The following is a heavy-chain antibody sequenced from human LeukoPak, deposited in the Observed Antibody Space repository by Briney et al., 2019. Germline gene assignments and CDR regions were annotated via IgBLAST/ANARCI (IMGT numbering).Heavy chain of an antibody. V-gene: IGHV4-59*01. Sequence: SETLSLTCTVSGGSISSYYWSWIRQPPGKGLEWIGYIYHSGSTNYNPSLKSRVTISVDTSKNQFSLKLSSVTAADTAVYYCARPVLYSSSWYVGAFDIWGQGTMVTVSS. CDR3: ARPVLYSSSWYVGAFDI. CDR2: IYHSGST. J-gene: IGHJ3*02. CDR1: GGSISSYY. D-gene: IGHD6-13*01.